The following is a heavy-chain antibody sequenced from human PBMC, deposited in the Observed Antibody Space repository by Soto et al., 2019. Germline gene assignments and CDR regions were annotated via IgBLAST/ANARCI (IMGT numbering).Heavy chain of an antibody. V-gene: IGHV1-2*04. CDR3: AILGPLAGSGSYPEAFEI. D-gene: IGHD3-10*01. Sequence: ASVKVSCKASGYTFTGYYMHWVRQAPGQGLAWMGGINPNSGGTNYGQNFQGWVTMTSDTSISTAYMELSRLRSYDTAVYSCAILGPLAGSGSYPEAFEICGQGTMVT. CDR2: INPNSGGT. J-gene: IGHJ3*02. CDR1: GYTFTGYY.